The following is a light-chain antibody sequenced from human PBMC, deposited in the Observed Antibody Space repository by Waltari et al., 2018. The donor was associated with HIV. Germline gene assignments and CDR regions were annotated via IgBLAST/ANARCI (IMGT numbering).Light chain of an antibody. V-gene: IGLV2-8*01. CDR3: SSYGDSLRVL. J-gene: IGLJ3*02. Sequence: QSALTQPPSASGSLGQSVTISCTGSSSDIGAYDSVSWFQQHPRSAPKRLLYEVTRRPAAVSDRLSGSRSASTAFLTVAGLQPDDEATYFCSSYGDSLRVLFGGGTNVTVL. CDR1: SSDIGAYDS. CDR2: EVT.